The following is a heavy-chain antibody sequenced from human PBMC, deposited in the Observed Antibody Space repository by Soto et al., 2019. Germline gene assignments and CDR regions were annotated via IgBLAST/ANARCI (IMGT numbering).Heavy chain of an antibody. Sequence: EEQLVASGGGLVQPGGSLRLSCAASGFTLRSYWMSWVRQAPGKGLEWLATIKTDASEKKYVDSVKGRFTVFRDNAKNSLYLQMDSLRAEDTAVYYCERDSVYGSGNSVNHYLDCWGRGTLVTVSS. CDR3: ERDSVYGSGNSVNHYLDC. D-gene: IGHD3-10*01. CDR1: GFTLRSYW. CDR2: IKTDASEK. V-gene: IGHV3-7*01. J-gene: IGHJ4*01.